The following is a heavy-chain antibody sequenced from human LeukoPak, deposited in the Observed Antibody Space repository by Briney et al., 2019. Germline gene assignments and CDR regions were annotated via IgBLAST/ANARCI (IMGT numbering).Heavy chain of an antibody. CDR1: GFTFSSYG. CDR3: AKGGAYSGSYFAY. V-gene: IGHV3-30*02. Sequence: PGGSLRLSCAASGFTFSSYGMHWVRQAPGKGLEWVAFIRYDGSNKYYADSVKGRFTISRDNSKNTLYLQMNSLRAEDTAVYYCAKGGAYSGSYFAYWGQGTLVTVSS. D-gene: IGHD1-26*01. CDR2: IRYDGSNK. J-gene: IGHJ4*02.